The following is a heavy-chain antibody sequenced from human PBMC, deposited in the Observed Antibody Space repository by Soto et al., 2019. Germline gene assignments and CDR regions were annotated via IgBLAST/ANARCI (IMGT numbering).Heavy chain of an antibody. V-gene: IGHV1-18*04. D-gene: IGHD3-22*01. CDR1: GYTFTSYG. J-gene: IGHJ3*02. CDR2: ISAYNGNT. Sequence: GASVKVSCKASGYTFTSYGISWVRQAPGQGLEWMGWISAYNGNTNYAQKLRGRVTMTTDTSTSTAYMELRSLRSDDTAVYYCAREYYYDSSGSFDAFDIWGQGTMVTVSS. CDR3: AREYYYDSSGSFDAFDI.